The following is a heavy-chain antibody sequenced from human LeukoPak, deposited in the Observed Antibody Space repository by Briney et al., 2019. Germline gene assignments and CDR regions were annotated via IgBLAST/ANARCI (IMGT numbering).Heavy chain of an antibody. Sequence: GASVKVSCKASRYTFTNYTLNWVRQAPGQGLEWMGWINTITGNPTYAQGFTGRFVFSLDTSVSTAYLQISSLQAEDTAVYYCARERELGLGDDAFDIWGQGTMVTVSS. CDR2: INTITGNP. D-gene: IGHD3-16*01. J-gene: IGHJ3*02. V-gene: IGHV7-4-1*02. CDR3: ARERELGLGDDAFDI. CDR1: RYTFTNYT.